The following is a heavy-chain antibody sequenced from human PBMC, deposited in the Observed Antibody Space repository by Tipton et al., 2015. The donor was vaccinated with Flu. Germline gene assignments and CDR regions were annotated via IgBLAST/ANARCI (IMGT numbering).Heavy chain of an antibody. J-gene: IGHJ5*02. Sequence: PGLVKPSETLSLTCVFSGDAFNTDYWSWVRQPPGRALEWLGCISYIGSPKYNPSLKSRLTMSIDASKKQFSLRLTSVTAADTAVYYWARHAYGDYVKYRDRWGQGNLVVVSP. D-gene: IGHD4-17*01. V-gene: IGHV4-59*08. CDR3: ARHAYGDYVKYRDR. CDR1: GDAFNTDY. CDR2: ISYIGSP.